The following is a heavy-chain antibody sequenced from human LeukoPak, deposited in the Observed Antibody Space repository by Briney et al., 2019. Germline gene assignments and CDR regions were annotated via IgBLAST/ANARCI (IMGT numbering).Heavy chain of an antibody. CDR2: TYYRPKWYN. CDR3: ARSISGLGD. J-gene: IGHJ4*02. V-gene: IGHV6-1*01. Sequence: SQTLTLTCAISGDSVSSNSAAWNWIRRSPSRGLEWLGRTYYRPKWYNDYAVSVKSRLTITADTSKNQFSLQLNSVTPEDTAVYYCARSISGLGDWGQGTLVTVSS. D-gene: IGHD3-16*01. CDR1: GDSVSSNSAA.